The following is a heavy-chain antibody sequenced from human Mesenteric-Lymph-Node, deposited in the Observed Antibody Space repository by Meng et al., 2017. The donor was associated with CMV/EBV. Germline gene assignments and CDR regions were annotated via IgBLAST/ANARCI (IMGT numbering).Heavy chain of an antibody. V-gene: IGHV3-23*01. CDR3: AKYAGYCSGGSCPQFDY. D-gene: IGHD2-15*01. Sequence: FPFSSYAMSWVRQAPGKGLEWVSGISGSGASTYYADSVKGRFTISRDNSKNTLYVQMNSLRAEDTAVYYCAKYAGYCSGGSCPQFDYWGQGTLVTVSS. CDR1: FPFSSYA. J-gene: IGHJ4*02. CDR2: ISGSGAST.